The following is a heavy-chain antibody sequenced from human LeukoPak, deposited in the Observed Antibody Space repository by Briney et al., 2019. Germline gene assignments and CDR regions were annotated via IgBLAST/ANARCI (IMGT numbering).Heavy chain of an antibody. CDR2: IYHSGST. CDR1: GGSISSSNW. J-gene: IGHJ5*02. Sequence: PSGTLSLTCAVSGGSISSSNWWSWVRQPPGKGLEWIGEIYHSGSTNYNPSLKSRVTISLDTSKNLFSLKLSSVTAADTAVYYCARERGRPIFGVVKHWFDPWGQGNLVTVSS. V-gene: IGHV4-4*02. CDR3: ARERGRPIFGVVKHWFDP. D-gene: IGHD3-3*01.